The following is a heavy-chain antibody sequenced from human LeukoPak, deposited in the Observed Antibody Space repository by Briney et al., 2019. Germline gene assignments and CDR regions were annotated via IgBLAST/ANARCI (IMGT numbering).Heavy chain of an antibody. CDR3: AKGPNILTGYSGENFGMDV. CDR2: ISGSGGNT. CDR1: GFTFSSYA. Sequence: GGSLRLSCAASGFTFSSYAMSWVRQAPGKGLEWVSAISGSGGNTYYADSVKGRFTISRDNSKNTLYLQMNSLRAEDTAVYYCAKGPNILTGYSGENFGMDVWGQGTTVTVSS. D-gene: IGHD3-9*01. V-gene: IGHV3-23*01. J-gene: IGHJ6*02.